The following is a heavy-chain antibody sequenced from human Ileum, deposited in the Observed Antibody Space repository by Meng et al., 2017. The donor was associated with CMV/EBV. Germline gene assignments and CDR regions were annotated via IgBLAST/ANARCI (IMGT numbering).Heavy chain of an antibody. CDR1: GYTFTSYY. CDR2: INPSGGST. V-gene: IGHV1-46*01. CDR3: ATSVEDVDPTRGGSWSMGDYGMDV. J-gene: IGHJ6*02. Sequence: ASVKVSCKASGYTFTSYYMHWVRQAPGQGLEWMGIINPSGGSTSYAQKFQGRVTMTRDTSTSTVYMELSSLRSEDTAVYYWATSVEDVDPTRGGSWSMGDYGMDVWGQGTTVTVSS. D-gene: IGHD6-13*01.